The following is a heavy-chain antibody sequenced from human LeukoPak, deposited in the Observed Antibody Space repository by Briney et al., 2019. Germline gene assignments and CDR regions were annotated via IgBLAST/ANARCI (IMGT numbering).Heavy chain of an antibody. Sequence: PSETLSLTCTVSGGSIRSHYWSWIRQPPGKGLEWIGYIYYSGSTNCNPSLKSRVTISVDTSKNQFSLKLSSVTAADTAVYYCARDRGDYDSSGYYGYFDYWGQGALVTVSS. D-gene: IGHD3-22*01. CDR3: ARDRGDYDSSGYYGYFDY. CDR2: IYYSGST. CDR1: GGSIRSHY. J-gene: IGHJ4*02. V-gene: IGHV4-59*11.